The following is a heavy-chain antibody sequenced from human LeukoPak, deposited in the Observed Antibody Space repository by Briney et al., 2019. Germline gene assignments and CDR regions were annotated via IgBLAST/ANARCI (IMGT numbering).Heavy chain of an antibody. CDR1: GFTFDDYA. CDR2: ISWNSGSI. CDR3: AKDVALAVAGALAY. D-gene: IGHD6-19*01. V-gene: IGHV3-9*01. J-gene: IGHJ4*02. Sequence: PGGSLRLSCAASGFTFDDYAMHWVRQAPGEGLEWVSGISWNSGSIGYADSAKGRFTISRDNAKNSLYLQMNSLRAEDTALYYCAKDVALAVAGALAYWGQGTLVTVSS.